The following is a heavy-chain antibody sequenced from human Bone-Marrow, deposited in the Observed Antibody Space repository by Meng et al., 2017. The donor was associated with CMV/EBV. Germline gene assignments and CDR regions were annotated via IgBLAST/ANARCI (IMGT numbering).Heavy chain of an antibody. CDR2: INQDGSEI. J-gene: IGHJ4*02. Sequence: GGSLRLSCAVSGFSFSSNWMSWVRQAPGKGLEWVACINQDGSEIYYVESGKGRFTIARDNATNSLYLQMTSLIVEDTAVYYCARACNWGQGTLVTVSS. CDR1: GFSFSSNW. D-gene: IGHD2/OR15-2a*01. CDR3: ARACN. V-gene: IGHV3-7*01.